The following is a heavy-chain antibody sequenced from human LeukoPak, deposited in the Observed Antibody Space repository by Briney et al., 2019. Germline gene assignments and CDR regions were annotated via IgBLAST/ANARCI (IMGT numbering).Heavy chain of an antibody. CDR1: GPTISSYS. Sequence: GGSLRLSCAASGPTISSYSMNWVRQAPGKGLQWVSYISSSSSTIYYADSVKGRFTISRDNAKNSLYLQMNSLRAEDTAVYYCARVKELLVSLASFQHWGQGTLVTVSS. CDR3: ARVKELLVSLASFQH. D-gene: IGHD1-26*01. CDR2: ISSSSSTI. J-gene: IGHJ1*01. V-gene: IGHV3-48*01.